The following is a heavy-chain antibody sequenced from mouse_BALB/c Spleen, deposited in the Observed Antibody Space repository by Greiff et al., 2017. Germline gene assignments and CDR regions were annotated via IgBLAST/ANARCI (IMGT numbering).Heavy chain of an antibody. CDR2: ISDGGSYT. J-gene: IGHJ3*01. Sequence: EVKLVESGGGLVKPGGSLKLSCAASGFTFSDYYMYWVRQTPEKKLEWVATISDGGSYTYYPDSVKGRFTISRDNAKNNLYLQMSSLKSEDTAMYYCAGGDYNGRGGFAYWGQGTLVTVSA. V-gene: IGHV5-4*02. CDR1: GFTFSDYY. CDR3: AGGDYNGRGGFAY. D-gene: IGHD1-1*01.